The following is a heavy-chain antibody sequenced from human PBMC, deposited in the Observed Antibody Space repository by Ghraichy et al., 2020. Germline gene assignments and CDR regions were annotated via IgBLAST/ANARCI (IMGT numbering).Heavy chain of an antibody. Sequence: GGSLRLSCAASGFTFSDYYMSWIRQAPGKGLEWVSYISSSSSYTNYADSVKGRFTISRDNAKNSLYLQMNSLRAEDTAVYYCARGFFYDFWTPPWAGPKYGMDVWGQGTTVTVSS. V-gene: IGHV3-11*06. D-gene: IGHD3-3*01. CDR2: ISSSSSYT. CDR3: ARGFFYDFWTPPWAGPKYGMDV. J-gene: IGHJ6*02. CDR1: GFTFSDYY.